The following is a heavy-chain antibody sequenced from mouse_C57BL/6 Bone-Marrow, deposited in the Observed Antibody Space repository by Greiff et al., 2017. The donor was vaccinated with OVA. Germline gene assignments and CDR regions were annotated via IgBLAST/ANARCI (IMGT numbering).Heavy chain of an antibody. CDR1: GYTFTSYW. CDR2: IDPSDSYT. Sequence: VQLQQPGAELVRPGTSVKLSCKASGYTFTSYWLHWVQQRPGQGLEWIGVIDPSDSYTNYNQKFKGKATLTVDTSSSTAYLQLSSLTSEDSAVYYCARPGTGAMDYWGQGTSVTVSS. V-gene: IGHV1-59*01. J-gene: IGHJ4*01. D-gene: IGHD4-1*01. CDR3: ARPGTGAMDY.